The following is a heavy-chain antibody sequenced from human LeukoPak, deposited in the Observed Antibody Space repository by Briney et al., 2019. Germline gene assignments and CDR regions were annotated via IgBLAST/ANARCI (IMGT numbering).Heavy chain of an antibody. Sequence: TSETLSLTCTVSGGSISSYYWSWIRQPAGKGLEWIGRIYTSGSTNYNPSLKSRVTMSVDTSKNQFSLKLSSVTAADTAVYYCARARIAVAGSYYFDYWGQGTLVTVSS. CDR3: ARARIAVAGSYYFDY. D-gene: IGHD6-19*01. CDR2: IYTSGST. V-gene: IGHV4-4*07. CDR1: GGSISSYY. J-gene: IGHJ4*02.